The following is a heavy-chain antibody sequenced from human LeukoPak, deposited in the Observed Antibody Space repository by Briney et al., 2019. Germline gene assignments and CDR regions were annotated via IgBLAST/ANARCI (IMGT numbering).Heavy chain of an antibody. J-gene: IGHJ4*02. V-gene: IGHV3-30-3*01. CDR1: GFTFSSYA. Sequence: GGSLRLSCAASGFTFSSYAMHWVRQAPGKGLEWVAVISYVGSNKYYADSVKGRFTISRDNSKNTLYLQMNSLRAEDTAVYYCASTDGYKWGQGTLVTVSS. D-gene: IGHD5-12*01. CDR3: ASTDGYK. CDR2: ISYVGSNK.